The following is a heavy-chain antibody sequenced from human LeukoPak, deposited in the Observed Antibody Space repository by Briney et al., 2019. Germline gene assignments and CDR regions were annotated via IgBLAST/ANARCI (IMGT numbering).Heavy chain of an antibody. D-gene: IGHD2-2*01. Sequence: SQTLSLTCTVSGDSISSGSYYWSWIRQPAGKGPEWIGRIYSSGSTNYNPSLKSRVTISVDTSKNQFSLKLSSVTAADTAVYYCARLSDCSSTSCYAFDIWGQGTMVTVSS. CDR2: IYSSGST. CDR1: GDSISSGSYY. V-gene: IGHV4-61*02. J-gene: IGHJ3*02. CDR3: ARLSDCSSTSCYAFDI.